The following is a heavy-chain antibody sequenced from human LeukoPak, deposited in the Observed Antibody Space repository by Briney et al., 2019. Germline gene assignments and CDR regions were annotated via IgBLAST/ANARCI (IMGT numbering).Heavy chain of an antibody. V-gene: IGHV1-2*02. CDR1: GYIFTGQD. CDR2: INPNTGGT. J-gene: IGHJ4*02. CDR3: ASYPRYSSSPPFDY. D-gene: IGHD6-6*01. Sequence: ASVKVSCKASGYIFTGQDMHWVRQAPGQGLEWMGWINPNTGGTHYAQRFQGRVAMTRDTSISTAYMELSSLRSDDTAVYYCASYPRYSSSPPFDYWGQGTLVTVSS.